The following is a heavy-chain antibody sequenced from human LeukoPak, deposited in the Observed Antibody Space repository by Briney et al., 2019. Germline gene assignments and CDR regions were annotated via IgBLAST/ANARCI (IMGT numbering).Heavy chain of an antibody. CDR3: ARAVAGSYYYYGMDV. Sequence: RGSLRLSCAASGFTFSSYWMSWVRQAPGKGLEWVANIKQDGSEKYYVDSVKGRFTISRDNAKNSLYLQMNSLRAEDTAVYYCARAVAGSYYYYGMDVWGQGTTVTVSS. J-gene: IGHJ6*02. D-gene: IGHD6-19*01. CDR2: IKQDGSEK. V-gene: IGHV3-7*01. CDR1: GFTFSSYW.